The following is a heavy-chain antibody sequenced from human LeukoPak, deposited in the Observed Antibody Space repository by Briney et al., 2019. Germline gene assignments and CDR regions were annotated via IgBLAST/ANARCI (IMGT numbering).Heavy chain of an antibody. CDR2: IYSGGDT. Sequence: GGSVRLSCAASGFTVSSSYMSWVRQAPGKGLEWVSVIYSGGDTHYAGSVKRRFTISRDNSVNTLYLQMNSMRTEDTAVYYCARAFVTVAGFFDTGGKGTLVTVSS. CDR1: GFTVSSSY. D-gene: IGHD4-11*01. J-gene: IGHJ4*02. V-gene: IGHV3-66*02. CDR3: ARAFVTVAGFFDT.